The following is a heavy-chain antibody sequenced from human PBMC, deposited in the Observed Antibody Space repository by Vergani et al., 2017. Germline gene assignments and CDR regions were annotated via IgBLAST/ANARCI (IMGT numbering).Heavy chain of an antibody. CDR2: IYVSGIT. V-gene: IGHV4-61*02. CDR3: ARDNKQLRQRAFDL. Sequence: QVQLQESGPGLVKPSQTLSLTCTVSGASINNDFYYLHWIRQPAGKGLEWIGRIYVSGITDYNSSLQSRVSMSVDTSKNQFSLTLTSVTAADTAVYYCARDNKQLRQRAFDLWGQGTMVTVSS. J-gene: IGHJ3*01. CDR1: GASINNDFYY. D-gene: IGHD4-23*01.